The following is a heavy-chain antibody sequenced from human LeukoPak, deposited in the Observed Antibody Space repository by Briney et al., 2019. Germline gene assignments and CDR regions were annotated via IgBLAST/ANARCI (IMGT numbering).Heavy chain of an antibody. D-gene: IGHD6-19*01. V-gene: IGHV4-34*01. CDR2: INHSGIT. J-gene: IGHJ4*02. CDR1: GGSFSGYY. CDR3: ARGRVGRRYNSGCNKAPFDY. Sequence: SETLSLTCAVYGGSFSGYYWSWIRQPPGKGLEWVGEINHSGITNYNPSLKSRVTISVDTSKDQFSLKLSSVTAADTAVYYCARGRVGRRYNSGCNKAPFDYWGQVALVTVSS.